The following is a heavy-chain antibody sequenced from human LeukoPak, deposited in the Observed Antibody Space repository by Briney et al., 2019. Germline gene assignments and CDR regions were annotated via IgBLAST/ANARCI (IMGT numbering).Heavy chain of an antibody. CDR3: ARVFSRAGDFDY. Sequence: ASVKVSCKSSRYTFTSYYMHWVRQVPGQGLEWMGIINPSGSSTSYAQKYQGRVTMTRDPSTSTVYMELSSLRSEDTAVYYCARVFSRAGDFDYWGQGTLVTVSS. J-gene: IGHJ4*02. CDR2: INPSGSST. V-gene: IGHV1-46*01. CDR1: RYTFTSYY. D-gene: IGHD6-19*01.